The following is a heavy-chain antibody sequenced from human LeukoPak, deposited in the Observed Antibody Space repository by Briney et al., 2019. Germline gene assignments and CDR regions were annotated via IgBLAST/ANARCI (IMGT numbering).Heavy chain of an antibody. CDR3: ARVISDYGYFDY. CDR1: GGSISSSSYY. CDR2: IYYSGST. J-gene: IGHJ4*02. V-gene: IGHV4-39*07. D-gene: IGHD4/OR15-4a*01. Sequence: PSETLSLTCTVSGGSISSSSYYWGWIRQPPGKGLEWIGSIYYSGSTYYNPSLKSRVTISVDTSKNQFSLKLSSVTAADTAVYYCARVISDYGYFDYWGQGTLVTVSS.